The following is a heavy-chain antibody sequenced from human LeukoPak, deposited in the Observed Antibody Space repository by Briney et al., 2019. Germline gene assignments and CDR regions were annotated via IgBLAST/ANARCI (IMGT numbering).Heavy chain of an antibody. CDR3: ARGGTIAVTGTPPFGC. D-gene: IGHD6-13*01. Sequence: ASVKVSCKASGYTLTDYYIYWVRQAPGQGLEYMGWINPNSGGTKYAQNFQGRVTLTRDTSINTAYMDLSSLKSDDTAVYYCARGGTIAVTGTPPFGCWGQGTLVTVSS. CDR1: GYTLTDYY. CDR2: INPNSGGT. J-gene: IGHJ4*02. V-gene: IGHV1-2*02.